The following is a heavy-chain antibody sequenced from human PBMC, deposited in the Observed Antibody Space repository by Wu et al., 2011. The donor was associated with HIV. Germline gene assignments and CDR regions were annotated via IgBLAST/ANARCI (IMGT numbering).Heavy chain of an antibody. CDR1: GYTFTDYF. CDR3: ARDLGQLGGFDY. V-gene: IGHV1-2*02. D-gene: IGHD6-6*01. CDR2: INPKSGDT. J-gene: IGHJ4*02. Sequence: QVQLVQSGAEMKKPGASLNVSCKASGYTFTDYFMHWVRQVPGRGLEWMGWINPKSGDTNYSQRFEGRVTMTRDTSISTAYMELRRLRSDDTAVYYCARDLGQLGGFDYWGQGTLVTVSS.